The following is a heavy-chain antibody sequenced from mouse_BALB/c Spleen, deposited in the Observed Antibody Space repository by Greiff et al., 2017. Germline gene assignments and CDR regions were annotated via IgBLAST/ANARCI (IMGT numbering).Heavy chain of an antibody. V-gene: IGHV1S135*01. CDR3: AIDASMITTFAY. CDR1: GYAFTSYN. CDR2: IDPYNGGT. J-gene: IGHJ3*01. Sequence: EVQLQESGPELVKPGASVKVSCKASGYAFTSYNMYWVKQSHGKSLEWIGYIDPYNGGTSYNQKFKGKATLTVDKSSSTAYMHLNSLTSEDSAVYYCAIDASMITTFAYWGQGTLVTVSA. D-gene: IGHD2-4*01.